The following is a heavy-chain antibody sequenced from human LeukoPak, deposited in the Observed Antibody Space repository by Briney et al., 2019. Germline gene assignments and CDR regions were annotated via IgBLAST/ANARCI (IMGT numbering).Heavy chain of an antibody. CDR2: IGRSGGGT. V-gene: IGHV3-23*01. J-gene: IGHJ4*02. CDR1: AFAFSTYA. CDR3: ASMGTLIAVAGHGFDY. Sequence: GGSLRLSCAASAFAFSTYAMSWVRQAPGKGLEWVSVIGRSGGGTYYADSVKGRFTISRDNSKNTLYLQMNSLRAEDTAVYYCASMGTLIAVAGHGFDYWGQGTLVTVSS. D-gene: IGHD6-19*01.